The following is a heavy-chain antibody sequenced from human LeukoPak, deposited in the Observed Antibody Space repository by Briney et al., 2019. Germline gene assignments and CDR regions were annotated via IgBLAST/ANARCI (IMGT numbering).Heavy chain of an antibody. V-gene: IGHV4-39*01. Sequence: PSETLSLTCTVSGSPITSGSFCWGWIRQPPGKXLXXXXXIYYTGDTSYNPSLKSRVTISVDTSRNQFSLKLRSVTAADTGIYFCARIRIGTMTTRSGIDSWGQGTQLIVSS. CDR3: ARIRIGTMTTRSGIDS. CDR2: IYYTGDT. CDR1: GSPITSGSFC. D-gene: IGHD4-17*01. J-gene: IGHJ4*02.